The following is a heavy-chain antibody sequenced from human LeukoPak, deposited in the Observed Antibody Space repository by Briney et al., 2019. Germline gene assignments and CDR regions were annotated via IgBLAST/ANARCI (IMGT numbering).Heavy chain of an antibody. Sequence: GASVKVSCKASGGTFSSYAISWVRQAPGQGLEWMGGIIPIFGTANYAQKFQGRVTITADESTSTAYMELSSLRSEDTAVYYCARVPRGAGALDYGGQGTLVPVSS. V-gene: IGHV1-69*13. D-gene: IGHD3-10*01. CDR2: IIPIFGTA. CDR3: ARVPRGAGALDY. CDR1: GGTFSSYA. J-gene: IGHJ4*02.